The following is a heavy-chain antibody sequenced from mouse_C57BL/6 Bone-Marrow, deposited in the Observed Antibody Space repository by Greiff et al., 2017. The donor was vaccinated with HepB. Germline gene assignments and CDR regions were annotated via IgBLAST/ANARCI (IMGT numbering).Heavy chain of an antibody. CDR2: IDPENGDI. Sequence: DVKLEESGAELVRPGASVKLSCTASGFNIKDYYMHWVKQRPEQGLEWIGRIDPENGDIEYAPKFQGQATMSADTTSNTAYLQLSSRTSEDTAFYYCTATAPRGDYFDYWGQGPTLTVSS. CDR1: GFNIKDYY. V-gene: IGHV14-1*01. CDR3: TATAPRGDYFDY. J-gene: IGHJ2*01. D-gene: IGHD1-2*01.